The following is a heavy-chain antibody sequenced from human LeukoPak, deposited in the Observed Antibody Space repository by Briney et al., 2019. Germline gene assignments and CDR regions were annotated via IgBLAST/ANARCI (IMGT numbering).Heavy chain of an antibody. CDR3: ARGPNSSGQNWFDP. V-gene: IGHV4-31*03. CDR2: IYYSGST. D-gene: IGHD3-22*01. CDR1: GGSISSGGYY. J-gene: IGHJ5*02. Sequence: PSETLSLTCTVSGGSISSGGYYWSWIRQHPGKGLEWIGYIYYSGSTYYNPSLKSRVTISVDTSKNQFSLKLSSVTAADTAVYYCARGPNSSGQNWFDPWGQGTLVTVSS.